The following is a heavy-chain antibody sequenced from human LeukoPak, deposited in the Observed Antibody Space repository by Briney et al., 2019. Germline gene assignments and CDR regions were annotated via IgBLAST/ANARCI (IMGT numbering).Heavy chain of an antibody. CDR3: ARVGGGYSIDY. Sequence: GGSLRLSCAASGFTFSTYLMQWVRQAPGKGLVWVSRINTDGSGTTYADSVKGRFTISRDNAKNTLSLQMNSLRADDTAVFYCARVGGGYSIDYWGQGTLVTVSS. D-gene: IGHD2-15*01. J-gene: IGHJ4*02. V-gene: IGHV3-74*01. CDR1: GFTFSTYL. CDR2: INTDGSGT.